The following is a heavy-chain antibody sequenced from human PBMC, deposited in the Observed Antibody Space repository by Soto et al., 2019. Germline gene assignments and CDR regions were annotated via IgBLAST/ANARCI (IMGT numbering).Heavy chain of an antibody. CDR3: ARTTAVPNTLRSRYFFDY. V-gene: IGHV4-61*01. J-gene: IGHJ4*02. CDR2: VYYSGTT. D-gene: IGHD4-17*01. Sequence: SETLSLTCSVSGGSVSDKTYYWSWIRQPPGKRLEWIGYVYYSGTTNYNPSLKSRVTISADLSKNRFSLRLSSVTTADTALYYCARTTAVPNTLRSRYFFDYWGQGTLVTVSS. CDR1: GGSVSDKTYY.